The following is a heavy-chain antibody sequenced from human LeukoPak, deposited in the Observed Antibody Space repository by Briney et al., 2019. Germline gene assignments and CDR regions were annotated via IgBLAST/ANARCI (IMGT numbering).Heavy chain of an antibody. Sequence: SETLPLTCAVYGGSFSGYYWSWIRQPPGKGLEWIGEINHSGSTNYNPSLKSRVTISVDTSKNQFSLKLSSVTAADTAVYYCARPTGYSGYDFVYWGQGTLVTVSS. V-gene: IGHV4-34*01. D-gene: IGHD5-12*01. CDR3: ARPTGYSGYDFVY. J-gene: IGHJ4*02. CDR1: GGSFSGYY. CDR2: INHSGST.